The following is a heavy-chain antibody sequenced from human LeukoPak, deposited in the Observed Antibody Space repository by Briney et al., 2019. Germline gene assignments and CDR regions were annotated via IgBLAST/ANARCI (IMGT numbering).Heavy chain of an antibody. Sequence: SETLSLTCTVSGYSISSGYYWGWIRQPPGKGLEWIASIYHSGSTYYNPSLKSRVTISVDTSKNQFSLKLRSVTAADTAVYYCARPDSSGYYGSWGQGTLVTVSS. CDR2: IYHSGST. CDR1: GYSISSGYY. V-gene: IGHV4-38-2*02. CDR3: ARPDSSGYYGS. D-gene: IGHD3-22*01. J-gene: IGHJ5*02.